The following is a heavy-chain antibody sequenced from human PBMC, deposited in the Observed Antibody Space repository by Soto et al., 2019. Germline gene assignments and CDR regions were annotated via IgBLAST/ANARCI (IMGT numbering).Heavy chain of an antibody. CDR3: AKMAMSGYPLYYYGMDV. CDR1: GFTFSSYG. CDR2: ISYDGSNE. V-gene: IGHV3-30*18. Sequence: GGSLRLSCAASGFTFSSYGMHWVRQAPGKGLEWVAVISYDGSNEYYADSVKGRFTISRDNSKNTLYLQMNTLRAEDTAVYYRAKMAMSGYPLYYYGMDVWGQGTTVTVSS. D-gene: IGHD3-3*01. J-gene: IGHJ6*02.